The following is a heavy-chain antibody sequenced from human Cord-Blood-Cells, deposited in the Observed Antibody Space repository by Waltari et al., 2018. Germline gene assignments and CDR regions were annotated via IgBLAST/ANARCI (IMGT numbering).Heavy chain of an antibody. CDR3: AKDGPSLDAFDI. CDR2: ISYDGSNK. V-gene: IGHV3-30*18. J-gene: IGHJ3*02. Sequence: GGAVVQPGRSLRLSCAASRFTFSSYGMHWLRQAPGKGLEWVAVISYDGSNKYYADSVKGRFTISRDNSENTLYLQMNTLRAEDTSVYYCAKDGPSLDAFDIWGQGTMVTVSS. CDR1: RFTFSSYG.